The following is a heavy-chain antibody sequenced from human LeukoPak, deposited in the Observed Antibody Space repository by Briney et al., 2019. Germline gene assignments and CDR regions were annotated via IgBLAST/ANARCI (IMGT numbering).Heavy chain of an antibody. D-gene: IGHD4-17*01. V-gene: IGHV3-7*01. CDR3: APLRLPPDY. J-gene: IGHJ4*02. CDR2: IKPGGDGQ. CDR1: GFTFSNYW. Sequence: GGSPRLSCAASGFTFSNYWMTWVRQAPGKGLEWVANIKPGGDGQYYVDSVRGRFTISRDNAKNSLYLQLNSLRIEDTAVYYCAPLRLPPDYWGQGTLVTVSS.